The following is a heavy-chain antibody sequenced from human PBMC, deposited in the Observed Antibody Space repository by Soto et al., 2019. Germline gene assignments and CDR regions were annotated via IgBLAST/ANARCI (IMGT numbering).Heavy chain of an antibody. CDR1: GGSFTGYY. Sequence: PSETLSLTCDVSGGSFTGYYWSWIRQPPGKGLEWIGEINHSGSTNYNPSLTGRVTISLDTSKSQFSLKLSSLTAADTAFYFCARGHGRFAHWGQGTLVTVS. V-gene: IGHV4-34*01. CDR2: INHSGST. CDR3: ARGHGRFAH. J-gene: IGHJ4*02.